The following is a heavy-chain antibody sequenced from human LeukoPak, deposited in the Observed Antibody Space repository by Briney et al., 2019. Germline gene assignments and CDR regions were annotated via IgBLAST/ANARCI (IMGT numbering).Heavy chain of an antibody. V-gene: IGHV4-38-2*01. Sequence: SETLSLTCAVSGYSISSGYYWGWIRQPPGKGLEWIGSIYHSGSTYYNPSLKSRVTISVDTSKNQFSLKLISVTAADTAVYYCARAPRFLEWPRPRNWFDPWGQGTLVTVSS. CDR2: IYHSGST. CDR3: ARAPRFLEWPRPRNWFDP. J-gene: IGHJ5*02. D-gene: IGHD3-3*01. CDR1: GYSISSGYY.